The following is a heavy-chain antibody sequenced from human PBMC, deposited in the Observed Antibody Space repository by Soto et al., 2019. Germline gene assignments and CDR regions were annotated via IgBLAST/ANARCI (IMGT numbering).Heavy chain of an antibody. CDR1: GFTFSSYG. CDR3: ARDSVGQKLYYYDSSGYYLGY. CDR2: IWYDGSNK. D-gene: IGHD3-22*01. V-gene: IGHV3-33*08. J-gene: IGHJ4*02. Sequence: PGGSLRLSCAASGFTFSSYGMHWVRQAPGKGLEWVAVIWYDGSNKYYADSVKGRFTISRDNSKNTLYLQMNSLRAEDTAVYYCARDSVGQKLYYYDSSGYYLGYWGQGTLVTVSS.